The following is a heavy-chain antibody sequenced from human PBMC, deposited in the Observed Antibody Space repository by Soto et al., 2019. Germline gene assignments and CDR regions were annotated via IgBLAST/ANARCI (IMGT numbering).Heavy chain of an antibody. D-gene: IGHD3-10*01. J-gene: IGHJ6*02. CDR3: ARDQDPITMVRGVIIPTYYYYYGMDV. CDR2: IWYDGSNK. V-gene: IGHV3-33*01. Sequence: QVQLVESGGGVVQPGRSLRLSCAASGFTFSSYGMHWVRQAPGKGLEWVAVIWYDGSNKYYADSVKGRFTISRDNSKNTLYLQINSLRAEDTAVFYCARDQDPITMVRGVIIPTYYYYYGMDVWCQGTTVTVSS. CDR1: GFTFSSYG.